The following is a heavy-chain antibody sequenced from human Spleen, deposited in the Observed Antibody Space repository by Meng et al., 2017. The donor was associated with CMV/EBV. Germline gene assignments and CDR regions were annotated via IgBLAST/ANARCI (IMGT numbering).Heavy chain of an antibody. CDR1: GFDFSDLA. V-gene: IGHV3-48*04. J-gene: IGHJ4*02. D-gene: IGHD2-21*01. Sequence: ETLSLTCAASGFDFSDLAMNWVRQAPGKGLEWLGYITAGSNPIYYADSVRGRFTMSRDNAKKSLYLQMNSLRAEDTAVYYCARDWGGIDYWGQGTLVTVSS. CDR3: ARDWGGIDY. CDR2: ITAGSNPI.